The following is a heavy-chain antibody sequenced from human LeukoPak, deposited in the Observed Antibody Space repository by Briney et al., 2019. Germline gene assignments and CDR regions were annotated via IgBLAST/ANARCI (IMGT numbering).Heavy chain of an antibody. CDR3: AKDPPRGSGWYYFDY. Sequence: GGSLRLSCAASGFTFSSYAMSWVRQAPGKGLEWVSAISGSGGSTYYADSVKGRFTISRDNSKDTLYLQMNSLRAEDTAVYYCAKDPPRGSGWYYFDYWGQGTLVTVSS. CDR2: ISGSGGST. V-gene: IGHV3-23*01. J-gene: IGHJ4*02. D-gene: IGHD6-19*01. CDR1: GFTFSSYA.